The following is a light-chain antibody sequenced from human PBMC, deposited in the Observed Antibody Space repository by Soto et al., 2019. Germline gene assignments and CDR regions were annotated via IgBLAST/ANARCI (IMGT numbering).Light chain of an antibody. V-gene: IGKV3-15*01. CDR3: QHYNSYSEA. CDR1: QSVSTNN. Sequence: IVLTQSPGTLSSSPGERATLSCRASQSVSTNNLAWYQQRPGQAPRLLIYGASTRATGLPARFSGSGSGTDFTLTISSLQSEDFATYYCQHYNSYSEAFGQGTKVDIK. CDR2: GAS. J-gene: IGKJ1*01.